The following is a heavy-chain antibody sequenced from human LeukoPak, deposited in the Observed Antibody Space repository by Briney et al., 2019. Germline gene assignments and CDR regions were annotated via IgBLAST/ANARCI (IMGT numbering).Heavy chain of an antibody. CDR2: ISAYNGNT. J-gene: IGHJ4*02. Sequence: ASVKVSCKASGYTFTSYGISWVRQAPGQGLEWMGWISAYNGNTNYAQKLQGRVTMTTDTSTSTAYMELRSLRSDDTAVYYCARARGDIVPDCFDYWGRGTLVTVSS. D-gene: IGHD2-15*01. CDR3: ARARGDIVPDCFDY. CDR1: GYTFTSYG. V-gene: IGHV1-18*01.